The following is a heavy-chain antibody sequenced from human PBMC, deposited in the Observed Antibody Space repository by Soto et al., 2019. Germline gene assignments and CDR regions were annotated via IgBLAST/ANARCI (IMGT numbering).Heavy chain of an antibody. Sequence: PGGSLRLSCAASGFTFSSYAMSWVRQAPGKGLEWVSAISGSGGSTYYADSVKGRFTISRDNSKNTLYLQMNSLRAEDTAVYYCAKDGYSSSWYRGFCDYWGQGTLVTVSS. CDR3: AKDGYSSSWYRGFCDY. CDR2: ISGSGGST. CDR1: GFTFSSYA. J-gene: IGHJ4*02. V-gene: IGHV3-23*01. D-gene: IGHD6-13*01.